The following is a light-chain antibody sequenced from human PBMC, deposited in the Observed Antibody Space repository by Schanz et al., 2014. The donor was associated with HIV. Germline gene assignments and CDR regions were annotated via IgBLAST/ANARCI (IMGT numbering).Light chain of an antibody. J-gene: IGKJ4*01. CDR2: AAS. Sequence: DIQMTQSPSSVSASVGDRVTITCRASQGISSWLAWYQQKPGKAPKLLIYAASSLQSGVPSRFSGSGSGTDFTLTISSLEPEDFAVYYCQHYGGSPAVTFGGGTKVEIK. CDR3: QHYGGSPAVT. V-gene: IGKV1-12*01. CDR1: QGISSW.